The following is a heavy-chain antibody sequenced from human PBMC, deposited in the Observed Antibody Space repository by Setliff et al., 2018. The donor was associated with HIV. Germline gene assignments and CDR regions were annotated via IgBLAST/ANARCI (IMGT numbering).Heavy chain of an antibody. CDR3: ARGGVYYYDSSGWSMDY. J-gene: IGHJ4*02. V-gene: IGHV1-69*13. CDR2: IIPVFGTT. CDR1: GGTFSSYA. Sequence: SVKVSCKASGGTFSSYAISWVRQAPGQGLDWMGGIIPVFGTTNYAQKFQGRVTITADESTSTVYMELSSLRSEDTAVYYCARGGVYYYDSSGWSMDYWGQGTLVTVSS. D-gene: IGHD3-22*01.